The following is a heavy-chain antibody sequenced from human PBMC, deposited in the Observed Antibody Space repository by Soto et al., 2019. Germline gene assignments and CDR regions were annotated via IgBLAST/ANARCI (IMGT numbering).Heavy chain of an antibody. CDR3: ARGGIAARPVSWFDP. CDR1: GVTFSSYA. J-gene: IGHJ5*02. CDR2: IIAIFGTA. V-gene: IGHV1-69*06. D-gene: IGHD6-6*01. Sequence: ASVKVSCKASGVTFSSYAISWVRQASGQGLEWMGGIIAIFGTANYAQKFQGRVTITADKSTSTANMELSSLRSEDMAVYYCARGGIAARPVSWFDPWGQGTLVTVSS.